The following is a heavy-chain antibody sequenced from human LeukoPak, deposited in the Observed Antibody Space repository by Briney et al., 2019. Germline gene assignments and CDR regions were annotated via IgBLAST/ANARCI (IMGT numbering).Heavy chain of an antibody. D-gene: IGHD2-15*01. Sequence: PSETLSLTCTVSGGSFSSYYWGWIRQPPGKGLEWIGSIYYSGSTYYNPSLKSRVTISVDTSKNQFSLKLSSVTAADTAVYYCAREHCSGGSCYSIYYYYYMDVWGKGTTVTVSS. CDR3: AREHCSGGSCYSIYYYYYMDV. J-gene: IGHJ6*03. V-gene: IGHV4-39*07. CDR1: GGSFSSYY. CDR2: IYYSGST.